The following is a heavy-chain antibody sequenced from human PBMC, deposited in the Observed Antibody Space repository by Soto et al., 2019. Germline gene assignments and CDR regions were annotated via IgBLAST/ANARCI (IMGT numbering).Heavy chain of an antibody. D-gene: IGHD3-10*01. CDR1: GFTFSDYY. Sequence: GSLRLSCATSGFTFSDYYMTWIRQAPGKGLEWVSYISHSGTTIYYADSVKGRFTVSRDNAQNSLYLQMNSLRAEDTAVYYCAGDPFYYASYYWGQGTLVTVSS. CDR2: ISHSGTTI. V-gene: IGHV3-11*01. CDR3: AGDPFYYASYY. J-gene: IGHJ4*02.